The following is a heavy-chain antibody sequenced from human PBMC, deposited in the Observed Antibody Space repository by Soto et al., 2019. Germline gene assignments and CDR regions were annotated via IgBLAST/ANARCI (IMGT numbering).Heavy chain of an antibody. CDR3: AREHTAWPLAYGLDV. Sequence: PVGSLRLSCVGSGFTFSTYSINWVRQAPVKVLEWVSSISSRSDIYYADSVKGRFTISRDNAKNSVSLQMNSLRAEDTAVYYCAREHTAWPLAYGLDVWGQGTTLTVSS. CDR1: GFTFSTYS. J-gene: IGHJ6*02. D-gene: IGHD2-21*02. V-gene: IGHV3-21*01. CDR2: ISSRSDI.